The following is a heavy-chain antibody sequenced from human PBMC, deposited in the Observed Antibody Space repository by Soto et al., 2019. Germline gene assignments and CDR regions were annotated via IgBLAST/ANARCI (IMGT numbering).Heavy chain of an antibody. D-gene: IGHD6-6*01. CDR2: ISYDGSNK. Sequence: GGSLRLSCAASGFTFSSYGMHWVRQAPGKGLGWVAVISYDGSNKYYADSVKGRFTISRDNSKNTLYLQMNSLRAEDTAVYYCARDRIAARPGYYGMDVWGQGTTVTVSS. CDR1: GFTFSSYG. CDR3: ARDRIAARPGYYGMDV. J-gene: IGHJ6*02. V-gene: IGHV3-30*03.